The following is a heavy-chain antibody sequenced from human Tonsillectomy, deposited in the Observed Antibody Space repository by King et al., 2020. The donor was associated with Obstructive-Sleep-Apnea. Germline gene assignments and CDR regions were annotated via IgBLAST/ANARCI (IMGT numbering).Heavy chain of an antibody. V-gene: IGHV4-39*07. Sequence: LQLQESGPGLVKPSETLSLTCTVSGGSISSSSYYWGWIRQPPGKGLEWIGSIYYSGSTYYNPSLKSRVTISVDTSKNQFSLKLSSVTAADTAVYYCARDSSSWSDYYYYYGMDVWGQGTTVTVSS. CDR1: GGSISSSSYY. J-gene: IGHJ6*02. D-gene: IGHD6-13*01. CDR3: ARDSSSWSDYYYYYGMDV. CDR2: IYYSGST.